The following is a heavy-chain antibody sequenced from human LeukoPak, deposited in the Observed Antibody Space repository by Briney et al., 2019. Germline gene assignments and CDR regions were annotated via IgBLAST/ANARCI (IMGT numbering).Heavy chain of an antibody. Sequence: ASVKVSCKASGYTFTGYYMHWVRQAPGQGLEWMGRINPNSGGTNYAQKFQGRVTMTRDTSISTAYMELSRLRSDDTAVHYCARDRNYYDSSTKKDYYYMDVWGKGTTVTVSS. D-gene: IGHD3-22*01. CDR2: INPNSGGT. V-gene: IGHV1-2*06. CDR1: GYTFTGYY. CDR3: ARDRNYYDSSTKKDYYYMDV. J-gene: IGHJ6*03.